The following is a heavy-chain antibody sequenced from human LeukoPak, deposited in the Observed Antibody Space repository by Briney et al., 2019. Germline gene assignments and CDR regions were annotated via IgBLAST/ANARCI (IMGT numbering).Heavy chain of an antibody. CDR2: IYYSGST. V-gene: IGHV4-59*01. CDR3: ARAPSPYESNWFDP. Sequence: SETLSLTCTVSGGSISSYYWSWVRQPPGKGLEWVGYIYYSGSTNYNPSLKRRVTISVDTSKNQFSLKLSSVTAADTAVYYCARAPSPYESNWFDPWGQGTLVTVSS. J-gene: IGHJ5*02. CDR1: GGSISSYY. D-gene: IGHD2-8*01.